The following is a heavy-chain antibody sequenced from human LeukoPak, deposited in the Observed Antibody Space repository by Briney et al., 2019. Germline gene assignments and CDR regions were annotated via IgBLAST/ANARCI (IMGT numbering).Heavy chain of an antibody. D-gene: IGHD2-15*01. CDR2: ISGSGGST. V-gene: IGHV3-23*01. CDR3: AKGHGYCSGGSCYYPYYYYMDV. Sequence: PGGSLRLSCAASGFTFSSYAMGWVRQAPGKGLEWVSAISGSGGSTYYADSVKGRFTISRDNSKNTLYLQMNSLRAEDTAVYYCAKGHGYCSGGSCYYPYYYYMDVWGKGTTVTVSS. J-gene: IGHJ6*03. CDR1: GFTFSSYA.